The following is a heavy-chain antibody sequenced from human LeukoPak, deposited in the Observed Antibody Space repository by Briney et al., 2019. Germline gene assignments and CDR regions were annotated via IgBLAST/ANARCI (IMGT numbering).Heavy chain of an antibody. V-gene: IGHV4-30-4*08. D-gene: IGHD3-3*01. CDR1: GGSISSGDYY. CDR3: ARGNYDFWSGYAYYFDY. J-gene: IGHJ4*02. CDR2: IYYSGST. Sequence: SETLSLTCTVSGGSISSGDYYWSWIRQPPGKGLKWIGYIYYSGSTYYNPSLKSRVTISVDTSKNQFSLKLSSVTAADTAVYYCARGNYDFWSGYAYYFDYWGQGTLVTVSS.